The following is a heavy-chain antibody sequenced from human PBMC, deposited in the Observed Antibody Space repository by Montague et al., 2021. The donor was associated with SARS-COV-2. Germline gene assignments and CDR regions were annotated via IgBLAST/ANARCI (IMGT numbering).Heavy chain of an antibody. CDR3: APRIPYYDIFTGNPFDY. V-gene: IGHV2-5*01. CDR1: GFSLSTPNVG. J-gene: IGHJ4*02. D-gene: IGHD3-9*01. Sequence: PALVKPTQTLTLTCTFSGFSLSTPNVGVGWIRQPPGKALEWLALLYSNDDKRYSPSLQSRLTITKDPSKNQVVLSLTNVDPVDTATYYCAPRIPYYDIFTGNPFDYWGQGTQVTVSS. CDR2: LYSNDDK.